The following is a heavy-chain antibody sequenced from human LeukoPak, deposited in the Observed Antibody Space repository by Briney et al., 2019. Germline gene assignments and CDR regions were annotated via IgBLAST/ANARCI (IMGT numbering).Heavy chain of an antibody. V-gene: IGHV1-69*13. D-gene: IGHD2-2*01. CDR1: GGTFSSYA. Sequence: SVKVSCKASGGTFSSYAISWVRQAPGQGLEWMGGIIPIFGTANYAQKFQGRVTITADESTSTAYMELSSLRSEDTAVYYCARGPVVPALYYYYMDVWGKGTTVTVSS. J-gene: IGHJ6*03. CDR3: ARGPVVPALYYYYMDV. CDR2: IIPIFGTA.